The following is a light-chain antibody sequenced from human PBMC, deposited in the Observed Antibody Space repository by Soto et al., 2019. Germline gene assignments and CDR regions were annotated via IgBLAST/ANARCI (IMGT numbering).Light chain of an antibody. CDR3: KSYAGSNTYV. CDR2: EAS. Sequence: QSVLAQPPSVSGSPGQSVTISCTGTSTDFVSYNRVSWYQQPPGTAPKLIIYEASNRPSGVPDRFSGPKSGNTASLTISGLQAADEADYFCKSYAGSNTYVFGSGTKVTVL. CDR1: STDFVSYNR. V-gene: IGLV2-18*02. J-gene: IGLJ1*01.